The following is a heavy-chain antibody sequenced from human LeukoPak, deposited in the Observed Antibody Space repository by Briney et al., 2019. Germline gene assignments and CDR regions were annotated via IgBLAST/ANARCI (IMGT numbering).Heavy chain of an antibody. J-gene: IGHJ4*02. V-gene: IGHV5-51*01. D-gene: IGHD3-9*01. Sequence: VESLKISCKGAGYSFTSYWIGSVRQMPGKGLEWMGVIYSGDSHTRYSPSFQGQGTISADKSISTAYLQWNSLKASDTAIYYCTRSPDIDILTGYSRYYFDYWGQGTLVTVSS. CDR2: IYSGDSHT. CDR1: GYSFTSYW. CDR3: TRSPDIDILTGYSRYYFDY.